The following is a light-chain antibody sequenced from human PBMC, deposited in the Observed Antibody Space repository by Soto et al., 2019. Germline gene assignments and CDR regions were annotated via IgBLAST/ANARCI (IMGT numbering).Light chain of an antibody. J-gene: IGKJ1*01. Sequence: PGEIVTLYCSASQSVSSSYLSWYQQKPGQAPRLLIYGASSRATGIPDRFSGRGSGTDFTLTISGLEPEDFAVYYCQQYGSSPWAFGPGTKVDIK. CDR1: QSVSSSY. CDR2: GAS. CDR3: QQYGSSPWA. V-gene: IGKV3-20*01.